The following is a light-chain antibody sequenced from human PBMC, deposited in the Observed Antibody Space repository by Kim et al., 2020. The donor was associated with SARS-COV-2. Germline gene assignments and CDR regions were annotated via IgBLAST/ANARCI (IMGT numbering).Light chain of an antibody. J-gene: IGLJ1*01. CDR3: QVWDSSSDHV. V-gene: IGLV3-21*04. CDR2: YDS. CDR1: NIGRKS. Sequence: VAPGKTARITCGGNNIGRKSVPWYQQKPGQAPVLVIYYDSDRPSGIPARFSGSNSGNTATLTISRVEAGDEADYYCQVWDSSSDHVFGTGTKVTVL.